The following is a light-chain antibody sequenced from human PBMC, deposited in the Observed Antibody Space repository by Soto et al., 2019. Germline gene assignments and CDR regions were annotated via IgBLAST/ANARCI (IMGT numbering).Light chain of an antibody. CDR1: QSVSSSY. CDR2: DAS. V-gene: IGKV3-20*01. CDR3: QQYGSSPYT. Sequence: EIVLTQSPGTLSLYPGERATLSCRASQSVSSSYLAWYQQKPGQAPRLLIYDASSRATGIPDRFSGSGSGTDFTLTISRLEPEDFAVYFCQQYGSSPYTFGQETKLEIK. J-gene: IGKJ2*01.